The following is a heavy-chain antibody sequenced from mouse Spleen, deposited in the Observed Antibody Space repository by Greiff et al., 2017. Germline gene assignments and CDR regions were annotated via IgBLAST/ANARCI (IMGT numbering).Heavy chain of an antibody. D-gene: IGHD2-14*01. CDR2: ISSGSSTI. CDR3: ARTYRFYAIDY. Sequence: DVKLVESGGGLVKPGGSLKLSCAASGFTFSDYGMHWVRQAPEKGLEWVAYISSGSSTIYYADTVKGRFTISRDNAKNTLFLQMTSLRSEDTAMYYCARTYRFYAIDYWGQGTSVTVSS. J-gene: IGHJ4*01. V-gene: IGHV5-17*01. CDR1: GFTFSDYG.